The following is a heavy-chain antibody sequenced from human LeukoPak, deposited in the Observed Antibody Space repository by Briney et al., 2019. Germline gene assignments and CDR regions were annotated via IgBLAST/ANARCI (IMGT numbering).Heavy chain of an antibody. J-gene: IGHJ2*01. D-gene: IGHD3-22*01. CDR1: GGSISTYY. Sequence: SETLSLTCTVSGGSISTYYWSWIQQPPGEGLEGIGYISYSGSTDYNPSLRSRVTISVDTSKNQFSLKLTSVTAADTAVYYCARVLSGYYPWYFDLWGRGTLVTVTS. CDR2: ISYSGST. CDR3: ARVLSGYYPWYFDL. V-gene: IGHV4-59*01.